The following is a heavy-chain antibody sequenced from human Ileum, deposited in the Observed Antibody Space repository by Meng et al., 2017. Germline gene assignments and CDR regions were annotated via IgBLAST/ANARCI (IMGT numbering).Heavy chain of an antibody. D-gene: IGHD5-12*01. Sequence: GPGFGKPLGTRPLPCEVPGAPVSNNNWWDCLRQSPGKGLEWIGEIHHSGRTNFIASLQSRATISLDESKNQFSLTLTSVTAADTAVYYCARGVGDIRVGFDYWGQGILVTVSS. CDR2: IHHSGRT. V-gene: IGHV4-4*02. CDR1: GAPVSNNNW. J-gene: IGHJ4*02. CDR3: ARGVGDIRVGFDY.